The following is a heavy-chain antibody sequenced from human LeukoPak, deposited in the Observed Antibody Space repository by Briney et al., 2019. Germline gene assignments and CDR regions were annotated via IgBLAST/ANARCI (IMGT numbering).Heavy chain of an antibody. CDR1: GFTFSSYA. V-gene: IGHV3-23*01. J-gene: IGHJ4*02. Sequence: GGSLRLSCAASGFTFSSYAMSWVRQAPGKGLEWVSAISGGGGSTYYADSVKGRFTISRDNSKNTLYLQMNSLRAEDTAVYYCAKDAQGIVVVPAALATVTTLDYWGQGTLVTVSS. CDR2: ISGGGGST. CDR3: AKDAQGIVVVPAALATVTTLDY. D-gene: IGHD2-2*01.